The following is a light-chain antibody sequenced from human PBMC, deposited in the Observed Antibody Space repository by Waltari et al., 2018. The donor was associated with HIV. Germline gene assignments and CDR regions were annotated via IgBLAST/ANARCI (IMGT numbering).Light chain of an antibody. CDR3: QQSQRFLYT. Sequence: DIQLTQSPSTLSASVGDGVTITCRASQSIGYWLAWYQVKPGRGPKLLIYKASSLEGGVPSRFSGSGSGTEFTLTISSLQPDDFATYYCQQSQRFLYTFGQGTKLEIK. CDR1: QSIGYW. J-gene: IGKJ2*01. CDR2: KAS. V-gene: IGKV1-5*03.